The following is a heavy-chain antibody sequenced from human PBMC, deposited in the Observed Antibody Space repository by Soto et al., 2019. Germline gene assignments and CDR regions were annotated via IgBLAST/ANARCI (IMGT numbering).Heavy chain of an antibody. D-gene: IGHD3-16*01. Sequence: GGSLRLSCAASGFTFSSYAMHWVRQAPGKGLEWVAVISYDGSNKYYAESVKGRFTISRDNSKNTLYLQMNSLRANDTATYYCVKPYGFYYYYMDVWGEGTTVTVSS. CDR1: GFTFSSYA. CDR2: ISYDGSNK. J-gene: IGHJ6*03. CDR3: VKPYGFYYYYMDV. V-gene: IGHV3-30-3*02.